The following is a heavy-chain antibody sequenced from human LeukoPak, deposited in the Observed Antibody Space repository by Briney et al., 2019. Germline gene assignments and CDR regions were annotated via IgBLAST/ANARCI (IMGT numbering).Heavy chain of an antibody. V-gene: IGHV5-51*01. CDR3: ARQYSSFTYYFDY. CDR2: IYPGDSDT. D-gene: IGHD6-6*01. J-gene: IGHJ4*02. Sequence: GESLKISCKGSGYSFTSYWIGWVRQMPGKGLEWMGIIYPGDSDTRYSPSFQGQVTISADKSISTAYLQWSSLKALDTAMYYCARQYSSFTYYFDYWGQGTLVTVSS. CDR1: GYSFTSYW.